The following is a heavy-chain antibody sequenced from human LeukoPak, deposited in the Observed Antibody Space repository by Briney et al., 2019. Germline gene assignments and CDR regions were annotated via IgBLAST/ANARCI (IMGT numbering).Heavy chain of an antibody. Sequence: GGSLRLSCAASGFTFSSYAMHWVRQAPGKGLEWVAVISYDGSNKYYADSVKGRFTISRDNSKNTLYLQMNSLRAEDTAVYYCARDGTGQGYYYYSYMDVWGKGTTVTVSS. CDR1: GFTFSSYA. D-gene: IGHD3/OR15-3a*01. CDR3: ARDGTGQGYYYYSYMDV. V-gene: IGHV3-30*01. J-gene: IGHJ6*03. CDR2: ISYDGSNK.